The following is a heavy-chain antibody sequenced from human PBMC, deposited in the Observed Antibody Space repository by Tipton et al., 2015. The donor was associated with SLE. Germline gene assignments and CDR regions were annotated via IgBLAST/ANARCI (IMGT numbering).Heavy chain of an antibody. CDR1: GFTFSSHA. CDR2: ISGSGGTT. CDR3: AKMDWDYCSSTSCYCEN. J-gene: IGHJ4*02. V-gene: IGHV3-23*01. Sequence: GSLRLSCAASGFTFSSHAMSWVRQAPGKGLEWVSIISGSGGTTYYADSVKGRFTISRDNSKNTLYLQMNSLRAEDTAVYYCAKMDWDYCSSTSCYCENWGQGTQVTVSS. D-gene: IGHD2-2*01.